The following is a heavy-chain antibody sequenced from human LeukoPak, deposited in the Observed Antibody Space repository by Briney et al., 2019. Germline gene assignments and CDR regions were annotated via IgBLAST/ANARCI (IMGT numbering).Heavy chain of an antibody. Sequence: GGSLRLSCAVSGFSLKTYGMNWVRQAPGKGLEWIAQISSSGGAIYYADSVKGRFTISRDNAENSLYLQMNSLGAEDTAAYYCATETSTAEYYFDYWGRGTLVTVSS. CDR2: ISSSGGAI. V-gene: IGHV3-48*04. CDR1: GFSLKTYG. CDR3: ATETSTAEYYFDY. D-gene: IGHD4-11*01. J-gene: IGHJ4*02.